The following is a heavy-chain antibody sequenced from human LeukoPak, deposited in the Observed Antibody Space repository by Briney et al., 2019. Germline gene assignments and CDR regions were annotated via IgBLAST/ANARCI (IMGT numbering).Heavy chain of an antibody. CDR2: INTNTGNP. CDR1: GYTFTTYA. V-gene: IGHV7-4-1*02. Sequence: ASVKVSCKASGYTFTTYAMNWVRQAPGQGLEWMGWINTNTGNPTYAQGFTGRFVFSLDTSVSTAYLQISSLKAEDTAVYYCARKMPFIAAAGNNWFDPWGQGTLVTVSS. J-gene: IGHJ5*02. D-gene: IGHD6-13*01. CDR3: ARKMPFIAAAGNNWFDP.